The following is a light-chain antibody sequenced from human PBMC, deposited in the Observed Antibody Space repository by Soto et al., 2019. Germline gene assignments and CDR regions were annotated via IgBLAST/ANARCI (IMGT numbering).Light chain of an antibody. V-gene: IGLV1-51*02. CDR1: SSNIGEFY. CDR2: QNN. CDR3: GTWDSGLSAWL. Sequence: QSVLTQPPSVSAAPGQKVTISCSGGSSNIGEFYVSWYQQLPGTAPKLLIYQNNKRPSGIPDRFSGSKSGTSATLGITGLQTGDEADYYCGTWDSGLSAWLFGGGTKVTVL. J-gene: IGLJ3*02.